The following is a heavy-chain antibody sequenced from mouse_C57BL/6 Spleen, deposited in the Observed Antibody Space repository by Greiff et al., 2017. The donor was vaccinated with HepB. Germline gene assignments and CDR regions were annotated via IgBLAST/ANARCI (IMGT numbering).Heavy chain of an antibody. J-gene: IGHJ1*03. CDR3: AREELGLGYFDV. CDR1: GSTFIGYA. D-gene: IGHD4-1*01. Sequence: EVHLVESGGGLVKPGGSLKLPCAAPGSTFIGYALLWVRQTPEKRLEWVATISDGGSYTYYPDNEKGRFTISRDNAKNNLYLQMSHLKSEDTAMYYCAREELGLGYFDVWGTGTTVTVSS. CDR2: ISDGGSYT. V-gene: IGHV5-4*01.